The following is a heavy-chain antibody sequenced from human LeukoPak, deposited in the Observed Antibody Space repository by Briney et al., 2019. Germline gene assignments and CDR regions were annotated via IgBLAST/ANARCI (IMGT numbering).Heavy chain of an antibody. CDR3: ARARGYYYGEGGNYFDY. CDR1: GFTFSSYS. Sequence: GGSLRLSCAASGFTFSSYSMNWVRQAPGKGLEWVSSISSSSSYIYYADSVKGRFTISRDNAKNSLYLQMNSLRAEDTAVYYCARARGYYYGEGGNYFDYWGQGTLVTVSS. V-gene: IGHV3-21*01. D-gene: IGHD3-22*01. J-gene: IGHJ4*02. CDR2: ISSSSSYI.